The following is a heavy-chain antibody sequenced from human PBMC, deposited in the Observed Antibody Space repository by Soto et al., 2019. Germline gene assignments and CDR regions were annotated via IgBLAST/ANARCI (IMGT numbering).Heavy chain of an antibody. J-gene: IGHJ5*02. CDR1: GFTFSSYA. V-gene: IGHV3-21*01. CDR2: ISSSSSYI. D-gene: IGHD3-22*01. CDR3: ARDSSGYYSAWLDP. Sequence: GGSLRLSCAASGFTFSSYAMNWVRQAPGKGLEWVSSISSSSSYIYYADSVKGRFTISRDNAKNSLYLQMNNLSAEDTAVCYCARDSSGYYSAWLDPWAPGTLVTVST.